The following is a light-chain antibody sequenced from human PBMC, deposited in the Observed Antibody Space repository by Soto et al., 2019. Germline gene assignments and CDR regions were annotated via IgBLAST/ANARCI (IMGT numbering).Light chain of an antibody. J-gene: IGLJ2*01. CDR1: RSNIGGNA. Sequence: QSVLTQPPSVSGTPGQRVTISCSGSRSNIGGNAVTWYQQVPGTAPKLLIYANDQRPSGISDRFSGSKSSTSASLAISGLQSEDEADYYCEAWDDSLIGVLFGGGTKLTVL. CDR2: AND. V-gene: IGLV1-44*01. CDR3: EAWDDSLIGVL.